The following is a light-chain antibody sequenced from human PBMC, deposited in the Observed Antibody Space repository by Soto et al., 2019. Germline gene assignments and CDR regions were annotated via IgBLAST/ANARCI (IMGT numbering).Light chain of an antibody. J-gene: IGKJ1*01. CDR2: DAS. CDR1: QSLSNR. CDR3: QYYAGVWT. Sequence: DIQMTQSPSTLSASVGDRVTITCRASQSLSNRFAWYQQKAGKAPKVLIYDASSLESGVPSRFSGSGSGTDFILTLSSLQPDDFATYYCQYYAGVWTFGQGAKVDLK. V-gene: IGKV1-5*01.